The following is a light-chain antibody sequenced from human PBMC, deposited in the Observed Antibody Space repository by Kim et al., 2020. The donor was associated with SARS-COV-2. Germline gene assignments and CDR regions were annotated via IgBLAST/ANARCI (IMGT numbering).Light chain of an antibody. CDR2: QDS. CDR1: KLGDKY. CDR3: QAWDSNWV. J-gene: IGLJ3*02. V-gene: IGLV3-1*01. Sequence: SYELTQPPSVSVSPGQTASITCSGDKLGDKYACWYQQKPGQSPVLVIYQDSKRPSGIPERFSGSNSGNTATLTISGTQAMDEADYYCQAWDSNWVFGGGTKVTVL.